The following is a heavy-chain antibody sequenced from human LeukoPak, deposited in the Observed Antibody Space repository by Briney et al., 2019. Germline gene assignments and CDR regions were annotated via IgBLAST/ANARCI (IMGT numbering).Heavy chain of an antibody. CDR1: GGSISSYY. CDR3: ATLGAFDT. V-gene: IGHV4-59*01. CDR2: IYYSGST. Sequence: PSETLSLTCSVSGGSISSYYWSWIRQPPGKGLEWIGYIYYSGSTNYNPSLRSRVTISLDTSKNQFSLKLSFVTAADTAVYYCATLGAFDTWGQGTMVTVSS. J-gene: IGHJ3*02.